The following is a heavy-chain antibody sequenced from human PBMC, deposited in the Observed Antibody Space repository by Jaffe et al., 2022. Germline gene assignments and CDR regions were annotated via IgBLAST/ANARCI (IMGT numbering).Heavy chain of an antibody. CDR3: ARPRLRFLEWLPDAFDI. CDR1: GGSISSSSYY. J-gene: IGHJ3*02. Sequence: QLQLQESGPGLVKPSETLSLTCTVSGGSISSSSYYWGWIRQPPGKGLEWIGSIYYSGSTYYNPSLKSRVTISVDTSKNQFSLKLSSVTAADTAVYYCARPRLRFLEWLPDAFDIWGQGTMVTVSS. V-gene: IGHV4-39*01. CDR2: IYYSGST. D-gene: IGHD3-3*01.